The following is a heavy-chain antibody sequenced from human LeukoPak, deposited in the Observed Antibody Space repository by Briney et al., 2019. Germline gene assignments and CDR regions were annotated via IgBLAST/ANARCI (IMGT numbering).Heavy chain of an antibody. CDR2: IIPIFGTA. Sequence: SVKVSCKASGGTFSSYAISWVRQAPGQGLEWMGWIIPIFGTANYAQKFQGRVTITADKSTSTAYMELSSLRSEDTAVYYCAREIIPDSSGSSEGFDYWGQGTLVTVSS. CDR1: GGTFSSYA. D-gene: IGHD6-19*01. V-gene: IGHV1-69*06. J-gene: IGHJ4*02. CDR3: AREIIPDSSGSSEGFDY.